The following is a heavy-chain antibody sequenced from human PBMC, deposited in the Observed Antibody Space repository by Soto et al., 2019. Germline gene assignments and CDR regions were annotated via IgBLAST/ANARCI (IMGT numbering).Heavy chain of an antibody. V-gene: IGHV1-69*13. CDR3: ARGGGDSYFYNWFDP. J-gene: IGHJ5*02. CDR2: IIPIFGTA. CDR1: GGTFSSYA. Sequence: ASVKVSCKASGGTFSSYAISWVRQAPGQGLEWMGGIIPIFGTANYAQKFQGRVTITADESTSTAYMELSSLRSEDTAVYYCARGGGDSYFYNWFDPWGQGTLVTVSS. D-gene: IGHD2-21*01.